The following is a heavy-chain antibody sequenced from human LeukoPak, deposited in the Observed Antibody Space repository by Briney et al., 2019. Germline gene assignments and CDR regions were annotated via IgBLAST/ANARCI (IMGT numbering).Heavy chain of an antibody. Sequence: PSETLSLTCTVSAGSISSSSYYWGWIRQPPGKGLEWIGSIYYSGSTYYNPSLKSRVTISVDTSKNQFSLKLSSVTAADTAVYYCVLYDSSGPTFDYWGQGTLVTVSS. CDR3: VLYDSSGPTFDY. V-gene: IGHV4-39*07. D-gene: IGHD3-22*01. J-gene: IGHJ4*02. CDR1: AGSISSSSYY. CDR2: IYYSGST.